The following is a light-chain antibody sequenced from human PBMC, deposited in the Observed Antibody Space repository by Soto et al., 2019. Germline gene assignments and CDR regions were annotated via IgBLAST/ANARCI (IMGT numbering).Light chain of an antibody. CDR2: DVS. Sequence: QSALTQPASVSGSPGQSITISCTGTSSDVGGYNYVSWYQQHPGKAPKLIIYDVSNRPTGVSNRFSGSKSGNTASLTISGLQAEDGADYYCSSYTSSSTPVVFGGGTKLTVL. CDR1: SSDVGGYNY. J-gene: IGLJ2*01. V-gene: IGLV2-14*01. CDR3: SSYTSSSTPVV.